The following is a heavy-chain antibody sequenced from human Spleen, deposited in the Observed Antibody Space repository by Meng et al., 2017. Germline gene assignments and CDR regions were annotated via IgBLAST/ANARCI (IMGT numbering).Heavy chain of an antibody. CDR1: GFTFSDYY. CDR2: ISGSGSK. V-gene: IGHV3-23*01. J-gene: IGHJ6*02. Sequence: GESLKISCAASGFTFSDYYMNWVRQAPGKGLEWVSSISGSGSKNYADSVKGRFTISRDNSKNTLYLQMNSLRAEDTAIYYCAKGRLSMIMFGGVMDVWGQGTTVTVSS. D-gene: IGHD3-16*01. CDR3: AKGRLSMIMFGGVMDV.